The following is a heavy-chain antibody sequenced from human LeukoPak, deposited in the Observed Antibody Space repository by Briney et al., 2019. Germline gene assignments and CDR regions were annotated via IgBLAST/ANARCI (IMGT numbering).Heavy chain of an antibody. D-gene: IGHD6-13*01. Sequence: GSLRLSCAASGFTFSSYAMSWIRQPPGKGLEWIGYIYYSGTTNYNPSLKSRVTISVDTSRNQFSLKLSSVTAADTAVYYCARGVYIAAAQYAYWGQGTLVTVSS. CDR1: GFTFSSYA. CDR2: IYYSGTT. J-gene: IGHJ4*02. V-gene: IGHV4-59*01. CDR3: ARGVYIAAAQYAY.